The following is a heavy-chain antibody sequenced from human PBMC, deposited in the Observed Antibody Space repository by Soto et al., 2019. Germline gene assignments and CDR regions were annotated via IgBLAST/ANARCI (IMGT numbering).Heavy chain of an antibody. Sequence: GGSLRLSCAASGFTFSSYAMHWVRQAPGKGLEWVAVISYDGSNKYYADSVKGRFTISRDNSKNTLYLQMNSLRAEDTAVYYCARDLGMSKYYYYGMDVWGQGTTVTVSS. J-gene: IGHJ6*02. V-gene: IGHV3-30-3*01. CDR2: ISYDGSNK. CDR1: GFTFSSYA. CDR3: ARDLGMSKYYYYGMDV. D-gene: IGHD3-16*01.